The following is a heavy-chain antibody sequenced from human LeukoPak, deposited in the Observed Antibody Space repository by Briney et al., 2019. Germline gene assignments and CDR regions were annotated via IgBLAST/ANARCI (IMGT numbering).Heavy chain of an antibody. V-gene: IGHV2-70*11. J-gene: IGHJ4*02. Sequence: KESGPTLVKPTQTLTLTCTFSGFSLSTRGMCVSWIRQPPGKALEWLARIDWDDEKYYSTSLKTRLTISKDTFKNQVVLTMTNMDPVDTATYYCARISPYQYDGSGYSYFDYWGQGTLVTVSS. D-gene: IGHD3-22*01. CDR3: ARISPYQYDGSGYSYFDY. CDR2: IDWDDEK. CDR1: GFSLSTRGMC.